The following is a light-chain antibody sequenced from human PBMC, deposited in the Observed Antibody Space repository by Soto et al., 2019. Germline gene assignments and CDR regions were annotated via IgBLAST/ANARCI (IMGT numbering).Light chain of an antibody. CDR1: SSDVGGYNY. J-gene: IGLJ1*01. V-gene: IGLV2-14*01. CDR2: EVT. Sequence: QSALTQPASVSGSPGQSITISCTGTSSDVGGYNYVSWYQQHPGKAPKLMIYEVTNRPSGVSNRFSGSKSGNTASLTISGLQAEDEADYYCSSYIGATTDVFGTGTKLTVL. CDR3: SSYIGATTDV.